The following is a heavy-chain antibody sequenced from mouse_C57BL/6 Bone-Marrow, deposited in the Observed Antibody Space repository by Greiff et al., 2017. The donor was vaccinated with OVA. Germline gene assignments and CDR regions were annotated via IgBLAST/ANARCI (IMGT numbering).Heavy chain of an antibody. CDR2: INPSTGGT. CDR3: ARWDDRFAY. CDR1: GYSFTGYY. J-gene: IGHJ3*01. V-gene: IGHV1-42*01. Sequence: VEPGASVKISCKASGYSFTGYYMNWVKQSPEKSLEWIGEINPSTGGTTYNQKFKAKATLTVDKSSSTAYMQLKSLTSEDSAVYYCARWDDRFAYWGQGTLVTVSA. D-gene: IGHD4-1*01.